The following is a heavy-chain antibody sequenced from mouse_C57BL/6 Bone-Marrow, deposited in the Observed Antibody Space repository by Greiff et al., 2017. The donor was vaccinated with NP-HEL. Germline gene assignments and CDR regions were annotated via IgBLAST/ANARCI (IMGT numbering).Heavy chain of an antibody. CDR3: ARDGDYYGSSYGDY. CDR2: ISDGGSYT. Sequence: EVMLVESGGGLVKPGGSLKLSCAASGFTFSSYAMSWVRQTPEKRLEWVATISDGGSYTYYPDNVKGRFTISRDNAKNNLYLQMSHLKSEDTAMYYCARDGDYYGSSYGDYWGQGTTLTVSS. CDR1: GFTFSSYA. J-gene: IGHJ2*01. V-gene: IGHV5-4*01. D-gene: IGHD1-1*01.